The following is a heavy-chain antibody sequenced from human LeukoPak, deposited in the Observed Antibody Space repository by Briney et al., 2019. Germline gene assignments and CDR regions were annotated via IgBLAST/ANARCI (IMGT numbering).Heavy chain of an antibody. D-gene: IGHD2-2*01. CDR2: IWYDGSNK. CDR3: ARARGDIVVVPAATYDY. V-gene: IGHV3-33*01. CDR1: GFTFSSYG. Sequence: PGRSLRLSCAASGFTFSSYGMHWVRQAPGKGLEWVAVIWYDGSNKYYADSVKGRFTTSRDNSKNTLYLQMNSLRAEDTAVYYCARARGDIVVVPAATYDYWGQGTLVTVSS. J-gene: IGHJ4*02.